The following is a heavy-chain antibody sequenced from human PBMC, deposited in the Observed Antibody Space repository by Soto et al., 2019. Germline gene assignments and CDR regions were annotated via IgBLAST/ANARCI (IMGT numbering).Heavy chain of an antibody. Sequence: GGSLRLSCAASGFTFSTYAMSWVRQAPGKGLEWVSTITTSGGNTYYADSVQGRFTISRDNSKNTLYLQMNSLRAEDTAVYYCAGRYCTNGVCYTNYYYYIDVWGEGTTVTVSS. D-gene: IGHD2-8*01. CDR1: GFTFSTYA. J-gene: IGHJ6*03. CDR2: ITTSGGNT. CDR3: AGRYCTNGVCYTNYYYYIDV. V-gene: IGHV3-23*01.